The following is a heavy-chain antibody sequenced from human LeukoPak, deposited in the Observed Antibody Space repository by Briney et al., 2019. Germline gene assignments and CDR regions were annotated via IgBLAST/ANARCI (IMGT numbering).Heavy chain of an antibody. D-gene: IGHD2-21*02. J-gene: IGHJ4*02. CDR2: ISAYNGNT. V-gene: IGHV1-18*01. Sequence: ASVKVSCKASGYTFTSYGISLVRQARGRGLEWMGWISAYNGNTNYAQKLQGRVTMTTDTSTSTAYMELRSLRSDDTAVYYCASAPHIVVVTDFDYWGQGTLVTVSS. CDR3: ASAPHIVVVTDFDY. CDR1: GYTFTSYG.